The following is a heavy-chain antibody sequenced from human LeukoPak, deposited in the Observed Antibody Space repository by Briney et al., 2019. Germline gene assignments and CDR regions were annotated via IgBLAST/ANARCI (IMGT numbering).Heavy chain of an antibody. CDR2: IYHSGST. Sequence: KPSETLSLTCTVSGYSIRSGYYWGWIRQPPGKGLEWIGSIYHSGSTYYNPSLKSRVIISIDTSKNRFSLKLSSVTAADTAVYYCARGAVAVAFDYWGQGTLVRVSS. CDR1: GYSIRSGYY. CDR3: ARGAVAVAFDY. V-gene: IGHV4-38-2*02. D-gene: IGHD6-19*01. J-gene: IGHJ4*02.